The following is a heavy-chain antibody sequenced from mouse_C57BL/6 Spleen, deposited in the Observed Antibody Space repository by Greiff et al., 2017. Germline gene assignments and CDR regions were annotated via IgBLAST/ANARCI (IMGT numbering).Heavy chain of an antibody. V-gene: IGHV1-61*01. Sequence: QVHVKQPGAELVRPGSSVKLSCKASGYTFTSYWMDWVKQRPGQGLEWIGNIYPSDSETHYNQKFKDKATLTVDKSSSTAYMQLSSLTSEDSAVYYCAREIQTAWDYWGQGTTLTVSS. D-gene: IGHD4-1*01. CDR2: IYPSDSET. CDR1: GYTFTSYW. CDR3: AREIQTAWDY. J-gene: IGHJ2*01.